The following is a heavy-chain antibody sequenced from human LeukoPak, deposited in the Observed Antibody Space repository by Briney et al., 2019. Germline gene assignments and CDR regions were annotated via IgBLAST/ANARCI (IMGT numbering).Heavy chain of an antibody. D-gene: IGHD3-22*01. CDR2: ISYDGSNK. J-gene: IGHJ4*02. CDR1: GFTFSSYA. V-gene: IGHV3-30*04. Sequence: GGSLRLSCAASGFTFSSYAMHWVRQAPGKGLEWVAVISYDGSNKYYADSVKGRFTISRDNSKNTLYLQMNSLRAEDTAVYYCAKDYYDSSGYYYFDYWGQGTLVTVSS. CDR3: AKDYYDSSGYYYFDY.